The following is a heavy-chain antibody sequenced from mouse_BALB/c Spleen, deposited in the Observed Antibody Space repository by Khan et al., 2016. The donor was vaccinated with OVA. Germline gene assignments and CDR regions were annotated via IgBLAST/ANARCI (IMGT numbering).Heavy chain of an antibody. J-gene: IGHJ3*01. V-gene: IGHV5-9-3*01. CDR2: ISSAATYT. D-gene: IGHD2-1*01. Sequence: EVQLVESGGGLVEPGGSLKLSCAASGFTFSSFVMSWVRQTPEERLVWVVTISSAATYTYYPDSVKGRFTISRDNAKNTLYLQMNSLTSDDTANSCCTNGNYGTFAYWGQGTLVTVST. CDR1: GFTFSSFV. CDR3: TNGNYGTFAY.